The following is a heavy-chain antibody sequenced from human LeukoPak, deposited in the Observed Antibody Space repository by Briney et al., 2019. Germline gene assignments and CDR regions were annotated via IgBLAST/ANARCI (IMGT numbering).Heavy chain of an antibody. CDR2: INHSGST. D-gene: IGHD3-3*01. V-gene: IGHV4-34*01. CDR3: ARVRITIFGVVIMGLDY. J-gene: IGHJ4*02. CDR1: GGSFSGYY. Sequence: PSETLSLTCAVNGGSFSGYYWSWIRQPPGKGLEWIGEINHSGSTNYNPSLKSRVTISVDTSKNQFSLKLSSVTAADTAVYYCARVRITIFGVVIMGLDYWGQGTLVTVSS.